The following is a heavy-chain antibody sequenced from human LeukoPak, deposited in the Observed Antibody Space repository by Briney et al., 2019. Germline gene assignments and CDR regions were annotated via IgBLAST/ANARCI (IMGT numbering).Heavy chain of an antibody. CDR3: ARDLHYYVAMDV. Sequence: GGSLRLSCVASGFTFSNSWMHWVRQGPGKGPVWVSVVNTDGSYTNYADSVKGRFTISRDNAKSMLFLQLNSLRAEDTALYYCARDLHYYVAMDVWGQGTTVTVSS. CDR2: VNTDGSYT. J-gene: IGHJ6*02. D-gene: IGHD3-10*02. CDR1: GFTFSNSW. V-gene: IGHV3-74*01.